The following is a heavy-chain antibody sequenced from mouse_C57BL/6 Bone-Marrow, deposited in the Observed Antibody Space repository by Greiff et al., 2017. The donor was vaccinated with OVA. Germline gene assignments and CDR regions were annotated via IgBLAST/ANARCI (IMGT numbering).Heavy chain of an antibody. CDR1: GYTFTSYW. CDR3: ARSALGEDY. Sequence: QVQLKQSGAELVMPGASVKLSCKASGYTFTSYWMHWVKQRPGQGLEWIGEIDPSDSYTNYNQKFKGKSTLTVDKSSSTAYMQLSSLTSEDSAVYYCARSALGEDYWGQGTTLTVSS. J-gene: IGHJ2*01. D-gene: IGHD4-1*01. CDR2: IDPSDSYT. V-gene: IGHV1-69*01.